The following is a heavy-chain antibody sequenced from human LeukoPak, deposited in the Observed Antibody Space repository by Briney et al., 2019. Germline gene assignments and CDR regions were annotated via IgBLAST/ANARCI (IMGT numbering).Heavy chain of an antibody. D-gene: IGHD3-9*01. Sequence: ASVKVSCKASGYTFTGYYMHWVRQAPGQGLEWMGWISAYNGNTNYAQKLQGRVTMTTDTSTSTAYIELRSLRSDDTAVYYCARSSGRLGRYFGVSDAFDIWGQGTMVTVSS. CDR2: ISAYNGNT. V-gene: IGHV1-18*04. CDR1: GYTFTGYY. J-gene: IGHJ3*02. CDR3: ARSSGRLGRYFGVSDAFDI.